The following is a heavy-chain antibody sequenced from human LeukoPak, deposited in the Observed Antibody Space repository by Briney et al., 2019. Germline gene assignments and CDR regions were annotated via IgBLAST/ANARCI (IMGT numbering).Heavy chain of an antibody. J-gene: IGHJ4*02. CDR2: ISGDGVST. CDR3: ARESGKFDY. Sequence: GGSLRLSCVASGLPIADFAMHWIRQAPGKGLEWVSLISGDGVSTFYADSVKGRFSISRNNSKNSLSLEMNSLRTEDTAMYYCARESGKFDYWGQGTLVAVSS. CDR1: GLPIADFA. V-gene: IGHV3-43*02.